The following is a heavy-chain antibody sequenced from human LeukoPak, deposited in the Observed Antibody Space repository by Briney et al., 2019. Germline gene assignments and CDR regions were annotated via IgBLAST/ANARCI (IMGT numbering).Heavy chain of an antibody. CDR3: ASRVSPAAIPNWFDP. D-gene: IGHD2-2*02. CDR2: INPNSGGT. J-gene: IGHJ5*02. CDR1: GYTFTGYY. Sequence: ASVKVSCKASGYTFTGYYMHWVRQAPGQGLEWMGWINPNSGGTNYAQKFQGRVTMTRDTSISTAYMELSRLRSDDTAVYYCASRVSPAAIPNWFDPQGQGTLVTVSS. V-gene: IGHV1-2*02.